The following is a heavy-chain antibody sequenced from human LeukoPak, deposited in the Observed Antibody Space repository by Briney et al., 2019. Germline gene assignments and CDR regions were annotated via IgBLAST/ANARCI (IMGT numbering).Heavy chain of an antibody. CDR2: IYYSGST. D-gene: IGHD4-17*01. CDR3: ARVGRTTVTTGGIDY. V-gene: IGHV4-30-4*01. CDR1: GGSISSGDYY. J-gene: IGHJ4*02. Sequence: SETLSLTCTVSGGSISSGDYYWSWIRQPPGKGLEWIGYIYYSGSTYYNPSLKSRVTISVDTSKNQFSLKLSSVTAADTAVYYCARVGRTTVTTGGIDYWGQGTLVTVSS.